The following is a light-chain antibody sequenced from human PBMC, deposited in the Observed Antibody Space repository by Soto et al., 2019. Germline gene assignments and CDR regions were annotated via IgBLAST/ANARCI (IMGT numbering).Light chain of an antibody. CDR2: EVS. Sequence: QSALTQPPSASGSPGQSVTISCAGTSSDVGGYNYVSWYQQYPGKVPKLMIYEVSERPSGVPDRIFASKSDTTASLTVSGLQAEDEADYYCSSFAGTNSFVFGTGTKLTVL. CDR3: SSFAGTNSFV. J-gene: IGLJ1*01. CDR1: SSDVGGYNY. V-gene: IGLV2-8*01.